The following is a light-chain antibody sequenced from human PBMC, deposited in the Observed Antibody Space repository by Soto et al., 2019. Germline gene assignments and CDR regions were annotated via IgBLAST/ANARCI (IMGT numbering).Light chain of an antibody. CDR1: QGISNY. CDR3: QQLTSDPRSR. CDR2: AAS. J-gene: IGKJ5*01. V-gene: IGKV1-9*01. Sequence: LFPSFLSASVTGGVTMTCRASQGISNYLAWYQQRPGKAPKLLIYAASTLQTGVPSRFSGSGSGTEFTLTISSLQPEDFATYHCQQLTSDPRSRFGQGTRLEVK.